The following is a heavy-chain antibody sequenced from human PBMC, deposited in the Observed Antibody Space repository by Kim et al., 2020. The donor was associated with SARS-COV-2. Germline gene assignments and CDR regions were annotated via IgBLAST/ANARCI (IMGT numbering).Heavy chain of an antibody. CDR1: GGSISSSSYY. V-gene: IGHV4-39*07. CDR3: ARDVVVTMVRGVIITHPFDY. J-gene: IGHJ4*02. D-gene: IGHD3-10*01. CDR2: IYYSGST. Sequence: SETLSLTCTVSGGSISSSSYYWGWIRQPPGKGLEWIGSIYYSGSTYYNPSLKSRVTISVDTSKNQFSLKLSSVTAADTAVYYCARDVVVTMVRGVIITHPFDYWGQGTLVTVSS.